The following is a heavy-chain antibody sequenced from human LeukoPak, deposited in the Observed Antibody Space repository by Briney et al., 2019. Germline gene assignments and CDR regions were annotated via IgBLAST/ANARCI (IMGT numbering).Heavy chain of an antibody. CDR3: ARDHMIATDY. V-gene: IGHV3-21*01. CDR1: GFTFSAYN. CDR2: IHITSDWV. J-gene: IGHJ4*02. Sequence: GGSLRLSCAASGFTFSAYNMNWVRQAPGKGLEWVSSIHITSDWVYYADSVKGRFTISRDNAKNSLDLQMNSLRAEDTAVYYCARDHMIATDYWGQGTLVTVSS. D-gene: IGHD3-22*01.